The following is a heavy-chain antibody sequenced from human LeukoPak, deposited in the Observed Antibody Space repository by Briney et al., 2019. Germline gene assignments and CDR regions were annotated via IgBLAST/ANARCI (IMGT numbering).Heavy chain of an antibody. CDR1: GGTFSSYA. V-gene: IGHV1-18*01. CDR2: ISAYNGNT. CDR3: ARDLIPYYYDSSGYFLHYFDY. J-gene: IGHJ4*02. Sequence: GASVKVSCKASGGTFSSYAISWVRQAPGQGLEWMGWISAYNGNTNYAQKLQGRVTMTTDTSTSTAYMELRSLRSDDTAVYYCARDLIPYYYDSSGYFLHYFDYWGQGTLVTVSS. D-gene: IGHD3-22*01.